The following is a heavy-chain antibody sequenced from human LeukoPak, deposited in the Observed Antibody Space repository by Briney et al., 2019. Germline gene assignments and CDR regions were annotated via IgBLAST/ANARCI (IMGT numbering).Heavy chain of an antibody. CDR1: GCTVSSNY. D-gene: IGHD6-13*01. V-gene: IGHV3-53*01. CDR3: ATSAAGTSQVDY. Sequence: GGSLRLSCAASGCTVSSNYMSWVRQAPGKGLEWVSVIYSGGSTYYADSVKGRFTISRDNSKNTLYLQMNSLRAEDTAVYYCATSAAGTSQVDYWGQGILVTVSS. CDR2: IYSGGST. J-gene: IGHJ4*02.